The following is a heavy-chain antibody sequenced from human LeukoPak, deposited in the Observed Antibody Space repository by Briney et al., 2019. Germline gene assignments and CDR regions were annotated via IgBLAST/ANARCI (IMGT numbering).Heavy chain of an antibody. V-gene: IGHV1-69*13. Sequence: SVKVSCTASGGTFSSYAISWVRQAPGQGLEWMGGIIPIFGTANYAQKFQGRVTITADESTSTAYMELSSLRSEDTAVYYCASPEGAEPDYYYGMDVWGQGTTVTVSS. D-gene: IGHD1-26*01. J-gene: IGHJ6*02. CDR1: GGTFSSYA. CDR2: IIPIFGTA. CDR3: ASPEGAEPDYYYGMDV.